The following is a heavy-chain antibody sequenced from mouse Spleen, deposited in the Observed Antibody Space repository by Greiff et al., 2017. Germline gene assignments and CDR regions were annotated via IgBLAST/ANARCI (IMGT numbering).Heavy chain of an antibody. Sequence: VQLQQSGPVLVKPGASVKMSCKASGYTFTDYYMNWVKQSHGKSLEWIGVINPYNGGTSYNQKFKGKATLTVDKSSSTAYMELNSLTSEDSAVYYCAPNWTGYAMDYWGQGTSVTVSS. CDR3: APNWTGYAMDY. CDR1: GYTFTDYY. CDR2: INPYNGGT. V-gene: IGHV1-19*01. J-gene: IGHJ4*01. D-gene: IGHD4-1*01.